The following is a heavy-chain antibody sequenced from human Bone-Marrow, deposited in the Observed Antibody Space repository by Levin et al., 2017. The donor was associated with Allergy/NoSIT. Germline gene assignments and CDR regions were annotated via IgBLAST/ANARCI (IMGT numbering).Heavy chain of an antibody. D-gene: IGHD4-17*01. V-gene: IGHV3-30*04. J-gene: IGHJ6*02. CDR2: ISYDGSNK. CDR1: GFTFSSYA. CDR3: ARDLPTVTTSYYGMDV. Sequence: GESLKISCAASGFTFSSYAMHWVRQAPGKGLEWVAVISYDGSNKYYADSVKGRFTISRDNSKNTLYLQMNSLRAEDTAVYYCARDLPTVTTSYYGMDVWGQGTTVTVSS.